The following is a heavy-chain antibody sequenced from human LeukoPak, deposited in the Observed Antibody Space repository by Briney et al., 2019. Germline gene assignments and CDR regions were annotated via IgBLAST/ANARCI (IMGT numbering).Heavy chain of an antibody. V-gene: IGHV4-34*01. J-gene: IGHJ5*02. CDR2: INHSGST. CDR1: GGSFSGYY. D-gene: IGHD3-10*01. Sequence: PSETLSLTCAVYGGSFSGYYWSWIRQPPGKGLEWIGEINHSGSTNYNPSLKSRVTISVDTSKNQFSLKLSSVTAADTAVYYCARGLMHKVRGVTWFDPWGQGTLVTVSS. CDR3: ARGLMHKVRGVTWFDP.